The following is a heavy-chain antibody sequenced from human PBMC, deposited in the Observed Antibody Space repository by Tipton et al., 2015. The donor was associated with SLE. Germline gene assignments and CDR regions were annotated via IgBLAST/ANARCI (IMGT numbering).Heavy chain of an antibody. CDR1: GFTFSTYA. CDR2: ISGTSSFT. Sequence: GSLRLSCAASGFTFSTYAMTWVRQAPGKGLEWVSTISGTSSFTYYTDSVKGRFTISRDNSKNTLYLQMNSLRAEDTAVYYCAKDSPTFTIFGVAPWYYYGMDVWGQGTTVTVSS. CDR3: AKDSPTFTIFGVAPWYYYGMDV. D-gene: IGHD3-3*01. J-gene: IGHJ6*01. V-gene: IGHV3-23*01.